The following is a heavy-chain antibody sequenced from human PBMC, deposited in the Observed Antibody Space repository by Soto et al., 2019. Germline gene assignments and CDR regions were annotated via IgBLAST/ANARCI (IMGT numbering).Heavy chain of an antibody. CDR3: ASGSGGSPTHY. Sequence: EVQLVESGGGLVQPGGSLRLSCAASGFIFSSYSMNWVRQAPGKGLEWVSYISSSSSTIYYADSVKGRFTISRDNAKNSLYLQMNCLRAEDTAVYYCASGSGGSPTHYWGQGTLVTVSS. D-gene: IGHD2-15*01. CDR1: GFIFSSYS. J-gene: IGHJ4*02. V-gene: IGHV3-48*01. CDR2: ISSSSSTI.